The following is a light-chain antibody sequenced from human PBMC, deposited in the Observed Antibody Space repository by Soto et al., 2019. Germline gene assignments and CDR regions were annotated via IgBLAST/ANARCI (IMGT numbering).Light chain of an antibody. CDR1: QDIDRW. CDR3: LQSDTFPYT. Sequence: DIQMTQSQSSVSAFVCNRVIISCRASQDIDRWLAWFQHKPGKAPKHLISTASSLQSSVPSRFSGSGSGTDFTLTIASLQFEAFATYYCLQSDTFPYTFGLGTKLEIK. J-gene: IGKJ2*01. CDR2: TAS. V-gene: IGKV1D-12*01.